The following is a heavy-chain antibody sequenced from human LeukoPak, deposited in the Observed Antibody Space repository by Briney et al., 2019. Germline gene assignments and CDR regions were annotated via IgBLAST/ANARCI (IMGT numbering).Heavy chain of an antibody. J-gene: IGHJ3*02. CDR2: IYPGDSDI. CDR3: ARLMQYQVKAFDI. CDR1: GYSFISHW. V-gene: IGHV5-51*01. Sequence: PGESLKISCKGFGYSFISHWIGWVRQMPGKGLEWVGIIYPGDSDIRYSPSFQGHVTISADKSITTAYLQWSSLKASDTAMYYCARLMQYQVKAFDIWGQGTMVTVSS. D-gene: IGHD2-2*01.